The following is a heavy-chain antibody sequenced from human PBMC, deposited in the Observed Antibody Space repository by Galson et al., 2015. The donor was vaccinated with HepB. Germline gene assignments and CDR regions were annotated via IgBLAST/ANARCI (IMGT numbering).Heavy chain of an antibody. CDR3: ARDVGGIVGAGGLLDY. J-gene: IGHJ4*02. D-gene: IGHD1-26*01. CDR2: TYYRSKWYN. Sequence: CAISGDSVSSNSAAWNWIRQSPSRGLEWLGRTYYRSKWYNDYAVSVKSRITINPDTSKNQFSLQLNSVTPEDTAVYYCARDVGGIVGAGGLLDYWGQGTLVTVSS. V-gene: IGHV6-1*01. CDR1: GDSVSSNSAA.